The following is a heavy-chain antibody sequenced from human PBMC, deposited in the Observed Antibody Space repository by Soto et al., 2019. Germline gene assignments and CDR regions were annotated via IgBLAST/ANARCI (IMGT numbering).Heavy chain of an antibody. Sequence: EVQLVESGGVVVQPGGSLRLSCAASGFTFDDYTMHWVRQAPGKGLEWVSLISWDGGSTYYADSVKGRFTISRDNSKNSLYLQMNSLRTEDTALYYCAKTGTPGYGLDYFDYWGQGTLVTVSS. J-gene: IGHJ4*02. D-gene: IGHD5-12*01. CDR3: AKTGTPGYGLDYFDY. CDR1: GFTFDDYT. CDR2: ISWDGGST. V-gene: IGHV3-43*01.